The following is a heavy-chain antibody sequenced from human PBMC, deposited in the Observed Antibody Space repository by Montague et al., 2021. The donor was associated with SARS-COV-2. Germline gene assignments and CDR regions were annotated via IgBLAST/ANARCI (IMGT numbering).Heavy chain of an antibody. J-gene: IGHJ4*02. D-gene: IGHD2-21*02. Sequence: TLSLTCSVSGGSISSGTYYWTWIRQRPGKGLEWIGYIFYSGSAYYNPSLKSRVTISADTSKNHFSLRLNSVTAADTAVYYCARGRLLPYFDYWGQGTLVTDSS. CDR1: GGSISSGTYY. V-gene: IGHV4-31*03. CDR3: ARGRLLPYFDY. CDR2: IFYSGSA.